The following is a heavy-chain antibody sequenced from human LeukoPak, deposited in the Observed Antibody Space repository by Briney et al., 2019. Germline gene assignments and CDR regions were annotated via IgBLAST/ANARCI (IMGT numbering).Heavy chain of an antibody. CDR1: GGSISSSSYY. Sequence: SETPSLTCTVSGGSISSSSYYWGWIRQPPGKGLEWIGSIYYSGSTYYNPSLKSRVTISVDTSKNQFSLKLSSVTAADTAVYYCASVAAAAWGQGTLVTVSS. CDR3: ASVAAAA. J-gene: IGHJ4*02. CDR2: IYYSGST. V-gene: IGHV4-39*01. D-gene: IGHD6-25*01.